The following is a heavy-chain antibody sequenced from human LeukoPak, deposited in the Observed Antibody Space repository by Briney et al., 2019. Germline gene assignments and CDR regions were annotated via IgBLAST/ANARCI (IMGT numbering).Heavy chain of an antibody. Sequence: ASVKVSCKASGYTFTSYYMHWVRRAPGQGLEWMGIINPSGGSTSYAQKFQGRVTMTRDTSTSTVYMELSSLRSEDTAVYYCARDKGIWFGELFLGGDAFDIWGQGTMVTVSS. CDR1: GYTFTSYY. D-gene: IGHD3-10*01. J-gene: IGHJ3*02. V-gene: IGHV1-46*01. CDR2: INPSGGST. CDR3: ARDKGIWFGELFLGGDAFDI.